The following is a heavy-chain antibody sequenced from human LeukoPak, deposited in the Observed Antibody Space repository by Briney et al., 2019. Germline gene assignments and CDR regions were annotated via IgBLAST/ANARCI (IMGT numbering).Heavy chain of an antibody. V-gene: IGHV4-59*01. J-gene: IGHJ4*02. CDR1: GGSTSSYY. D-gene: IGHD6-6*01. CDR2: IYYSGST. Sequence: PSETLSLTCTVSGGSTSSYYWSWIRQPPGKGLEWIGYIYYSGSTNYNPSLKSRVTISVDTSKNQFPLKLSSVTAADTAVYYCARGASSSPHYWGQGTLVTVSS. CDR3: ARGASSSPHY.